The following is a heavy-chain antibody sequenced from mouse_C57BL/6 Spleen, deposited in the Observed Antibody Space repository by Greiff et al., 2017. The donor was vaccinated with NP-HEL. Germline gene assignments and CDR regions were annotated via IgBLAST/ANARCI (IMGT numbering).Heavy chain of an antibody. CDR3: ARKEGNAMDD. Sequence: EVKLMESGGGLVKPGGSLKLSCAASGFTFSDYGMHWVRQAPEKGLEWVAYISSGSSTIYYADTVKGRFTISRDNAKNTLFLQMTSLRSEDTAMYYCARKEGNAMDDWGQGTSVTVSS. J-gene: IGHJ4*01. V-gene: IGHV5-17*01. CDR2: ISSGSSTI. CDR1: GFTFSDYG.